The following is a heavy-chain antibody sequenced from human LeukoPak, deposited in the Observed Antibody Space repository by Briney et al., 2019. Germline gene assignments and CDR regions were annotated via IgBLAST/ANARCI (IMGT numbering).Heavy chain of an antibody. CDR3: ARDHHSGSYLGWFDP. D-gene: IGHD1-26*01. J-gene: IGHJ5*02. Sequence: GGSLRLSCTVSGFTVSSNSMSWVRQAPGKGLEWVSFIYSDNTHYSDSVKGRFTISRDNSKNTLYLQMNSLRAEDTAVYYCARDHHSGSYLGWFDPWGQGTLVTVSS. V-gene: IGHV3-53*01. CDR1: GFTVSSNS. CDR2: IYSDNT.